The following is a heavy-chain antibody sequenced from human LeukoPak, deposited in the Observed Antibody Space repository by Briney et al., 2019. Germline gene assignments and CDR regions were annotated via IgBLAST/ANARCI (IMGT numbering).Heavy chain of an antibody. Sequence: SETLSLTCTVSGGSISSSSYYWGWIRQPPGRGLEWIGSIYYSGSTSYNPSLKSRVTISVDTSKNQFSLKLSSVTAVDTAVYYCARYGSGSYSDFDYWGQGTLVTVSS. D-gene: IGHD3-10*01. CDR1: GGSISSSSYY. CDR3: ARYGSGSYSDFDY. J-gene: IGHJ4*02. CDR2: IYYSGST. V-gene: IGHV4-39*07.